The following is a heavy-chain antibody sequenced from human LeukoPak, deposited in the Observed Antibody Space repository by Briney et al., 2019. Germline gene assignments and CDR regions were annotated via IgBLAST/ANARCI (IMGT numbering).Heavy chain of an antibody. V-gene: IGHV4-39*01. J-gene: IGHJ4*02. Sequence: SETLSLTCTVSGGSISSSSYYWGWIRQPPGKGLEWVGSIYYSGSTYYNPSLKSRVTISVDTSKNQFSLKLSSVTAADTAVYYCARHLSQQLWPLYYFDYWGQGTLVTVSS. CDR3: ARHLSQQLWPLYYFDY. D-gene: IGHD5-18*01. CDR2: IYYSGST. CDR1: GGSISSSSYY.